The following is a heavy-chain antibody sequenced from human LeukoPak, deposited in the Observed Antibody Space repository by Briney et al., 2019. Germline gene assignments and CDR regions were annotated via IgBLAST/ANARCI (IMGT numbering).Heavy chain of an antibody. CDR3: ARDRTLWFGELLGLDYYGMDV. CDR2: IKQDGSEK. Sequence: GGSLRLSCAASGFTFSSYWMSWVRQAPGKGLEWVANIKQDGSEKYYVDSVKGRFTISRDNAKSSLYLQMNSLRAEDTAVYYCARDRTLWFGELLGLDYYGMDVWGQGTTVTVSS. CDR1: GFTFSSYW. J-gene: IGHJ6*02. D-gene: IGHD3-10*01. V-gene: IGHV3-7*01.